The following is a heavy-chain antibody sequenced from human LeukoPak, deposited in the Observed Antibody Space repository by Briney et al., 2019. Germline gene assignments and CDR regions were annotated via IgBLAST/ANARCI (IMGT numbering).Heavy chain of an antibody. Sequence: SETLSLTCTVSGYSISSGYYWGWIRQPPGKGLEWIGSIYHSGSTYYNPSLKSRVTISVDTSKNQFSLKLSSVTAADTAVYYCARVLDDFWSGYTIDYWGQGTLVTVSS. CDR1: GYSISSGYY. V-gene: IGHV4-38-2*02. D-gene: IGHD3-3*01. J-gene: IGHJ4*02. CDR2: IYHSGST. CDR3: ARVLDDFWSGYTIDY.